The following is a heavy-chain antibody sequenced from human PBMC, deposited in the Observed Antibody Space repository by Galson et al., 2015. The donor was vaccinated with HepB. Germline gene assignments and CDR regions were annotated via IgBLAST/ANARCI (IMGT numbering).Heavy chain of an antibody. V-gene: IGHV4-34*01. Sequence: ETLSLTCAVYGGSFSGYYWSWIRQPPGKGLEWIGEINHSGTTSYNPSLKSRVTISTDTSKNQFSLKLSSVTAADTAVYYCARHIIVVPAAISSHYGMDVWGQGTTVTVSS. J-gene: IGHJ6*02. CDR3: ARHIIVVPAAISSHYGMDV. CDR2: INHSGTT. D-gene: IGHD2-2*02. CDR1: GGSFSGYY.